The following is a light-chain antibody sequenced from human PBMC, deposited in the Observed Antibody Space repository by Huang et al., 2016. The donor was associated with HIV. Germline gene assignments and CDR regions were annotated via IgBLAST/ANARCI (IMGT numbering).Light chain of an antibody. J-gene: IGKJ5*01. V-gene: IGKV3-11*01. Sequence: TQSPATLSLSPGERATLSCWASQDVSTYLAWYQQKPGQPPRLLMYDASNRATGIPARCSGSGSGTDFSLTISSLEPEDIAIYYCQQRNTWPPTFGQGTRLEIK. CDR3: QQRNTWPPT. CDR1: QDVSTY. CDR2: DAS.